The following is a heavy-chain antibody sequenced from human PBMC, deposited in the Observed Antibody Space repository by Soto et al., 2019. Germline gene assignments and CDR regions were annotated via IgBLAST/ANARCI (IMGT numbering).Heavy chain of an antibody. D-gene: IGHD2-15*01. CDR2: ISSSSSYI. V-gene: IGHV3-21*01. CDR3: ARDQDIVVMVAKDAFDI. Sequence: GGSLRLSCAASGFTFSSYSMNWVRQAPGKGLEWISSISSSSSYIYYADSVKGRFTISRDNAKKSLYQQMNSLRAEDTAVYYCARDQDIVVMVAKDAFDIWGQGTMVTVSS. J-gene: IGHJ3*02. CDR1: GFTFSSYS.